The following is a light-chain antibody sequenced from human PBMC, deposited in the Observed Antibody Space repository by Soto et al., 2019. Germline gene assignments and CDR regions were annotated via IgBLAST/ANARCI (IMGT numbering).Light chain of an antibody. V-gene: IGKV1-27*01. Sequence: DIEMTQSPSSLTASVGDTVTIYCRASQGIGNFLAWYHQKPGKVPELLIYGAFSLQSGVPLRFSGGGSGTDFTLTISSLQPEDVGTYYCQRSNSVPHTFGRGTKLVI. CDR3: QRSNSVPHT. CDR2: GAF. J-gene: IGKJ2*01. CDR1: QGIGNF.